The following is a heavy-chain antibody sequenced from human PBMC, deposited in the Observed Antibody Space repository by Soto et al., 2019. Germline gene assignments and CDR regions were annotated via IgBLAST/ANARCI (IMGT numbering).Heavy chain of an antibody. D-gene: IGHD6-6*01. CDR2: IYYSGST. CDR3: ARGRIAARPAGGVYYYGMDV. Sequence: LSLTCTVSGGSVSSGSYYWSWIRQPPGKGLEWIGYIYYSGSTNYNPSLKSRVTISVDTSKNQFSLKLSSVTAADTAVYYCARGRIAARPAGGVYYYGMDVWGQGTTVTVSS. J-gene: IGHJ6*02. CDR1: GGSVSSGSYY. V-gene: IGHV4-61*01.